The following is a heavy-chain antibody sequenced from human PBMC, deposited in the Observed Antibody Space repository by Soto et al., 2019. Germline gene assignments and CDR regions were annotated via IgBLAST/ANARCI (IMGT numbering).Heavy chain of an antibody. J-gene: IGHJ5*02. V-gene: IGHV1-69*12. CDR3: ARDRGSSSGYYPSWFDP. CDR1: GGTFSSYA. Sequence: QVQLVQSGAEVKKPGSSVKVSCKASGGTFSSYAITWVRQAPGQGLEWMGGSIPIFGTANYAQKFQARVAITADESTSTGYMELSSLRSEDTAVYYCARDRGSSSGYYPSWFDPWGQGTLVTVSS. D-gene: IGHD3-22*01. CDR2: SIPIFGTA.